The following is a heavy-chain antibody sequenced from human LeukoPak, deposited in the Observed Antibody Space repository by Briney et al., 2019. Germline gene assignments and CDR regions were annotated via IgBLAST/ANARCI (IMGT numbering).Heavy chain of an antibody. V-gene: IGHV5-51*01. Sequence: GESLKISCKGSGYSFTSYWIGWVRQMPGKGPEWMGIIYPGDSDTRYSPSFQGQVTISADKSISTAYLQWSSLKASDTAMYYCARYRTDIVVVPAAIRNAYFDYWGQGTLVTVSS. CDR1: GYSFTSYW. CDR2: IYPGDSDT. D-gene: IGHD2-2*02. J-gene: IGHJ4*02. CDR3: ARYRTDIVVVPAAIRNAYFDY.